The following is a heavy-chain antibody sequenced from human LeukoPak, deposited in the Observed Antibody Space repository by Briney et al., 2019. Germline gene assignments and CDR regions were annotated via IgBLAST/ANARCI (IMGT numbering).Heavy chain of an antibody. CDR2: IKSKTDGGTT. CDR3: TTDPIVVVPAAANWFDP. J-gene: IGHJ5*02. CDR1: GFTFSNAW. V-gene: IGHV3-15*01. D-gene: IGHD2-2*01. Sequence: GGSLRLSCAASGFTFSNAWMRWVRQAPGKGLEWVGRIKSKTDGGTTDYAAPVKGRFTISRDDSKNTLYLQMNSLKTEDTAVYYCTTDPIVVVPAAANWFDPWGQGTLVTVSS.